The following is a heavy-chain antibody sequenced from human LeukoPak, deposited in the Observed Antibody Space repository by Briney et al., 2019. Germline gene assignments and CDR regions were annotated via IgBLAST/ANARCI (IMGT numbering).Heavy chain of an antibody. D-gene: IGHD2-2*01. CDR2: ISGSGGST. CDR3: ARRDIVVVPASDY. J-gene: IGHJ4*02. Sequence: GGSLRLSCAASGFTFSSYAMSWVRQALGKGLEWVSAISGSGGSTYYADSVKGRFTISRDNSKNTLYLQMNSLRAEDTAVYYCARRDIVVVPASDYWGQGTLVTVSS. CDR1: GFTFSSYA. V-gene: IGHV3-23*01.